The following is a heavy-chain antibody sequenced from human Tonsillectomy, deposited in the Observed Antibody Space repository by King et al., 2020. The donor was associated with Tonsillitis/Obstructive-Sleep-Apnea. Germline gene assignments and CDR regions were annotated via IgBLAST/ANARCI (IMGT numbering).Heavy chain of an antibody. CDR1: GLTFSDFD. D-gene: IGHD3-9*01. CDR3: VRDRTIFGIXYYMDV. CDR2: ISSSATTI. J-gene: IGHJ6*03. V-gene: IGHV3-11*01. Sequence: VQLVESGGGLVKPGESLRLSCAASGLTFSDFDMNWMRQAPGRGLEWVSYISSSATTIYYADSVKGRFTITRDNAENSLYLQMNSLRAEDTAVYYCVRDRTIFGIXYYMDVWGKGTTVTVSS.